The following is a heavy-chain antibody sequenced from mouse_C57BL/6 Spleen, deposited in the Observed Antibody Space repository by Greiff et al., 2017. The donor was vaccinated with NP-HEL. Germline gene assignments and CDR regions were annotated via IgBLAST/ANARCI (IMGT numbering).Heavy chain of an antibody. V-gene: IGHV3-6*01. D-gene: IGHD2-4*01. CDR1: GYSITSGYY. CDR3: ARRTYDYGFAY. Sequence: EVQLKESGPGLVKPSQSLSLTCSVTGYSITSGYYWNWIRQFPGNKLEWMGYISYDGSNNYNPSLKNRISITRDTSKNQFFLKLNSVTTEDTATYYCARRTYDYGFAYWGQGTLVTVSA. CDR2: ISYDGSN. J-gene: IGHJ3*01.